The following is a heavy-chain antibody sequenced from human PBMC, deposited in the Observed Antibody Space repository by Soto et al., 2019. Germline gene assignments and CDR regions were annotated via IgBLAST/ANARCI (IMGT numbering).Heavy chain of an antibody. J-gene: IGHJ4*02. D-gene: IGHD3-22*01. CDR1: GYTFTSYG. CDR2: ISAYNGNT. V-gene: IGHV1-18*04. Sequence: XSVKVSCKASGYTFTSYGVSWVRQAPGQGLEWMGWISAYNGNTNYAQKLQGRVTMTTDTSTSTAYMELRSLRSDDTAVYYCARDLQPYYDSSGLDYWGQGTLVTVSS. CDR3: ARDLQPYYDSSGLDY.